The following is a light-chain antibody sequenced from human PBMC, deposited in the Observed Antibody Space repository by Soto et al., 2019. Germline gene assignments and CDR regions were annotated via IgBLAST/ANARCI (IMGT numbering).Light chain of an antibody. CDR3: SSFTTDSTYV. Sequence: QSVLTQPASVSGSPGQAITISCTGTSSDVGANIFVSWYQKHPGKVSTLMIYTVSRLPSGVSQRFSGSKSGNTASLTISGLQAEDEADYYCSSFTTDSTYVFGTGTKVTVL. CDR2: TVS. CDR1: SSDVGANIF. V-gene: IGLV2-14*01. J-gene: IGLJ1*01.